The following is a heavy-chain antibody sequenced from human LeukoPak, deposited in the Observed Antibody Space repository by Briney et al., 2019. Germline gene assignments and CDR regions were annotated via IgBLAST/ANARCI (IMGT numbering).Heavy chain of an antibody. CDR1: GFTFSNAW. J-gene: IGHJ5*02. Sequence: GGSLRLSCAASGFTFSNAWMSWVRQAPGKGLEWVGRIKSKTDGGTTDYAAPVKGRFTISRDDSKNTLYLQMNSLKTEDTAVYYCTTDPLGGNIVVVPAATIGTDWCDPWGQGTLVTVSS. V-gene: IGHV3-15*01. CDR2: IKSKTDGGTT. D-gene: IGHD2-2*01. CDR3: TTDPLGGNIVVVPAATIGTDWCDP.